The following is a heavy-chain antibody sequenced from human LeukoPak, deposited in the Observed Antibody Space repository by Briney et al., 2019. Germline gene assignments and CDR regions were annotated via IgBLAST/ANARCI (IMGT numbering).Heavy chain of an antibody. CDR3: ARGLSGSYFSFQY. V-gene: IGHV1-18*01. J-gene: IGHJ1*01. Sequence: ASVKVSCKVSGYTFASCGIGWVRQAPGQGLEWMGYFSAYNGNTNYAQKFLDRVTMTTDTSTSTAYMELRSLRSDDTAVYYCARGLSGSYFSFQYWGQGTLVTVSS. CDR1: GYTFASCG. CDR2: FSAYNGNT. D-gene: IGHD1-26*01.